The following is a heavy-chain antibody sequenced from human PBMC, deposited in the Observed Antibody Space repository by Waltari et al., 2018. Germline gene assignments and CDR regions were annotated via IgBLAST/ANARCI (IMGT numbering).Heavy chain of an antibody. CDR2: IYYSGRT. J-gene: IGHJ2*01. V-gene: IGHV4-39*07. D-gene: IGHD1-7*01. Sequence: QLQLQESGPGLVKPSETLSLTCTVSGGSISSSSYYWGWIRQPPGKGLEWIGSIYYSGRTSYNPSLKSRVTISVDTSKNQFSLKLSSVTAADTAVYYCARERRGRNWNFPYWYFDLWGRGTLVTVSS. CDR3: ARERRGRNWNFPYWYFDL. CDR1: GGSISSSSYY.